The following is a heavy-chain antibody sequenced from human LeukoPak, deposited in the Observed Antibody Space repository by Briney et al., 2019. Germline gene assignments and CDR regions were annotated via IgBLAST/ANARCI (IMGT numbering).Heavy chain of an antibody. J-gene: IGHJ6*03. D-gene: IGHD3-10*01. CDR2: IYPGDSDT. V-gene: IGHV5-51*01. Sequence: GESLEISFKGSGYRFTSYWIGWVRPMPGKGLGWMGIIYPGDSDTRYSPSFQGQVTISADKSISTAYLQWSSLKASDTAMYYCARCLSDYYGSGSSHYMDVWGKGTTVTISS. CDR3: ARCLSDYYGSGSSHYMDV. CDR1: GYRFTSYW.